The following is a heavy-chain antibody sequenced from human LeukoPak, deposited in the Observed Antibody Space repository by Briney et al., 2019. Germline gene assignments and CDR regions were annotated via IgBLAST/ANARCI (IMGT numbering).Heavy chain of an antibody. Sequence: ASVKVSCKSSGYTFTGYYVDWVRQAPGQVLEWMGWINPNSGDTHYAQKFQGRVTMTRDTTINTAYMELSSLRSDDTAVYYCAREASAFDIWGQGAMVTVSS. CDR2: INPNSGDT. V-gene: IGHV1-2*02. CDR1: GYTFTGYY. CDR3: AREASAFDI. J-gene: IGHJ3*02.